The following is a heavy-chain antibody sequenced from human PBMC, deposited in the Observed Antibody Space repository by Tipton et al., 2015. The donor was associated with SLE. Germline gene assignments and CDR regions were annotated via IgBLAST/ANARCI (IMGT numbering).Heavy chain of an antibody. CDR1: GGSFSGYY. Sequence: TLSLTCAVYGGSFSGYYWSWIRQPPGKGLEWIGEINHSGSTNYNPSLKSRVTISVDTSKNQFSLKLSSVTAADTAVYYCARKYCSGGSCSYFDYWGQGTLVTVSS. CDR3: ARKYCSGGSCSYFDY. J-gene: IGHJ4*02. D-gene: IGHD2-15*01. CDR2: INHSGST. V-gene: IGHV4-34*01.